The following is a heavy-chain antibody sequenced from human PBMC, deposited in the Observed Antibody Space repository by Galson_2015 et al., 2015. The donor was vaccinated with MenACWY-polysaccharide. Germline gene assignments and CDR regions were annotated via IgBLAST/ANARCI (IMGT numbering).Heavy chain of an antibody. J-gene: IGHJ3*02. D-gene: IGHD1-1*01. V-gene: IGHV3-74*01. CDR2: INSDGSAT. CDR3: ARPTTTGKVAGAFDI. Sequence: LRLSCAASGFTFSTYWMHWVRQAPGKGLVWVSRINSDGSATSYADSVKGRFTISRDNAKNTLYLQMNSLRGEDTAVYYCARPTTTGKVAGAFDIWGQGTMVTVSS. CDR1: GFTFSTYW.